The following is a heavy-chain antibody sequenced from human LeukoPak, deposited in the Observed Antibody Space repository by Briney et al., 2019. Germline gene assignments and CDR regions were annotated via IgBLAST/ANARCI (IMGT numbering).Heavy chain of an antibody. Sequence: ASVKVSCKASGYTFTGYYMHWVRQAPGQGLEWMGWINPNSGGTNYAQKFQGRVTMTRDTSISTAYMELSRLRSDDTAVYYCASLPLYYYDSSGYFLYWGQGTLVTVSS. CDR2: INPNSGGT. CDR3: ASLPLYYYDSSGYFLY. CDR1: GYTFTGYY. D-gene: IGHD3-22*01. J-gene: IGHJ4*02. V-gene: IGHV1-2*02.